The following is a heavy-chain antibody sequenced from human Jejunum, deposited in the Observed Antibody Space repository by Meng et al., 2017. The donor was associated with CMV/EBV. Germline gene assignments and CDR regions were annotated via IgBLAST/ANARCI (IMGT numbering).Heavy chain of an antibody. CDR3: VKHRYFVADAFDL. V-gene: IGHV3-23*01. J-gene: IGHJ3*01. Sequence: CVGSGLKIREHAMRWVRQAPGKGLEWVSGLGAFDGKTSYGDTVKGRFSVYSERVNGSVYLQMNHLRVEDTGIYYCVKHRYFVADAFDLWGPGTVVTVSS. CDR1: GLKIREHA. D-gene: IGHD2/OR15-2a*01. CDR2: LGAFDGKT.